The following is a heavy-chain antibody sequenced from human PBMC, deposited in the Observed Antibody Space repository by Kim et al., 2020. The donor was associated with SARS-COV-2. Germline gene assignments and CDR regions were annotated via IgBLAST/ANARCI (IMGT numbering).Heavy chain of an antibody. J-gene: IGHJ4*02. D-gene: IGHD3-22*01. V-gene: IGHV4-39*01. Sequence: NPPLKRRVTISIDTSKNQFSLNLRSVTAADTGIYYCARRVIVVAETDYFDYWGQGTLVTVSS. CDR3: ARRVIVVAETDYFDY.